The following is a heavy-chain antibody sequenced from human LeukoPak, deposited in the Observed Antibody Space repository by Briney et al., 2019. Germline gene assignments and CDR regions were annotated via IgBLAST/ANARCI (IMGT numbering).Heavy chain of an antibody. CDR3: ARGGVVGATSFDY. V-gene: IGHV3-74*01. J-gene: IGHJ4*02. Sequence: GGSLRLSCAASGFTFSSYWMHWVRQAPGKGLVWVSRINSDGGSTSYADSVKGRFAISRDNAKNTLYLQMNSLRAEDTAVYYCARGGVVGATSFDYWGQGTLVTVSS. CDR1: GFTFSSYW. D-gene: IGHD1-26*01. CDR2: INSDGGST.